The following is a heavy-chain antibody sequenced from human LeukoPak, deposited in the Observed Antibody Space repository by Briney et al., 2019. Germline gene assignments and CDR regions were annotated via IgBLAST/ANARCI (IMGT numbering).Heavy chain of an antibody. CDR2: ISGTGGTT. CDR1: GFTCSNYG. CDR3: AKVGDFWSGYYTIEYYYYYYGMDV. V-gene: IGHV3-23*01. Sequence: GGSLRLSCAASGFTCSNYGMNWVRQAPGKGLEWVSRISGTGGTTFYADSVKGRFTISRDNSKSTLYLQMNSLRAEDTAVYYCAKVGDFWSGYYTIEYYYYYYGMDVWGQGTTVTVSS. D-gene: IGHD3-3*01. J-gene: IGHJ6*02.